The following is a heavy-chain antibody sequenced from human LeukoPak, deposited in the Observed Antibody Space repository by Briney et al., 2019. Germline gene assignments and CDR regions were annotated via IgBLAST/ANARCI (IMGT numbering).Heavy chain of an antibody. CDR2: IIPIFGTA. V-gene: IGHV1-69*06. J-gene: IGHJ4*02. D-gene: IGHD6-19*01. CDR3: ARDRGAVAGTFDY. Sequence: ASVKVSCKASGGTFSSYAISWVRQAPGQGLEWMGGIIPIFGTANYAQKFQGRVTITADKSTGTAYMELSSLRSEDTAVYYCARDRGAVAGTFDYWGQGTLVTVSS. CDR1: GGTFSSYA.